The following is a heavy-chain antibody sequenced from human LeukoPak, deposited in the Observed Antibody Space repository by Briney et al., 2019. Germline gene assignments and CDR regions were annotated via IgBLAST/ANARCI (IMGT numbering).Heavy chain of an antibody. J-gene: IGHJ4*02. CDR2: IRNDGAKT. V-gene: IGHV3-30*02. CDR3: ARNLPAADY. D-gene: IGHD2-2*01. CDR1: TFTFSDYG. Sequence: GGSLRLSCVGSTFTFSDYGMHWVRQAPGKGLEWAAFIRNDGAKTYYADSAKGRFTISRDNSRNTLYLQMNSLRAEDTAVYYCARNLPAADYWGQGTLVTVSS.